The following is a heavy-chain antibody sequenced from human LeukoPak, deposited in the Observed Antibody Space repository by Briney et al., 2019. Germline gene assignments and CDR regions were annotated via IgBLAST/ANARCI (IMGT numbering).Heavy chain of an antibody. CDR1: GLTLTSYA. CDR3: AKAPVKTCRGAFCYPFDY. Sequence: GGSLRLSCAASGLTLTSYAMSWVRQAPGNGLEWVAAISDTGNTYHSDSVKGRFTISRDSSKNTLFLQMNRLRPEDAAVYYCAKAPVKTCRGAFCYPFDYWGLGPLVTVSS. V-gene: IGHV3-23*01. J-gene: IGHJ4*02. D-gene: IGHD2-15*01. CDR2: ISDTGNT.